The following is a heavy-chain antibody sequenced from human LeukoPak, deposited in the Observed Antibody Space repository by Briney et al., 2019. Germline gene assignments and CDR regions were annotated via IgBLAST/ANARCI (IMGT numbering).Heavy chain of an antibody. CDR3: TTVEVLMVYASDY. V-gene: IGHV3-30*03. Sequence: GGSLRLSCTASGFTFSSYGMHWVRQAPGKGLEWVAVISYDGSNKYYADSVKGRFTISRDNSKNTLYLQMNSLKTEDTAVYYCTTVEVLMVYASDYWGQGTLVTVSS. J-gene: IGHJ4*02. D-gene: IGHD2-8*01. CDR1: GFTFSSYG. CDR2: ISYDGSNK.